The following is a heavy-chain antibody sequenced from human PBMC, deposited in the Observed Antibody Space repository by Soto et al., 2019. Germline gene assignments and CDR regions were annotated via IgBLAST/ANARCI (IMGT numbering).Heavy chain of an antibody. D-gene: IGHD5-12*01. CDR2: IYYSGST. V-gene: IGHV4-39*01. CDR3: ARLHSGYLISSYYFDY. CDR1: GGSISSSSYY. J-gene: IGHJ4*02. Sequence: QQQLQASGPGLVKHSETLSLTCTVSGGSISSSSYYWGWIRQPPGKGLEWIGSIYYSGSTYYNPSLKSRVTISVDTSKNQFSLKLSSVSAADTAVYYCARLHSGYLISSYYFDYWGQGTLVTVSS.